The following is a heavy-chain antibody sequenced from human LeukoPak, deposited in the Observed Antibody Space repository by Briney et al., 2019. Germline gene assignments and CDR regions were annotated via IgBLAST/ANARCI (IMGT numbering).Heavy chain of an antibody. V-gene: IGHV3-23*01. J-gene: IGHJ4*02. CDR3: AKLSWREVLSDDFDY. CDR2: ISGSGGNT. CDR1: GFTFSNSW. Sequence: GGSLRLSCTGSGFTFSNSWMTWVRQAPGKGLEWVSSISGSGGNTHYADSVKGRFTISRDNSKNTLYLRMNSLRAEDTAVYYCAKLSWREVLSDDFDYWGQGTLATVSS. D-gene: IGHD1-26*01.